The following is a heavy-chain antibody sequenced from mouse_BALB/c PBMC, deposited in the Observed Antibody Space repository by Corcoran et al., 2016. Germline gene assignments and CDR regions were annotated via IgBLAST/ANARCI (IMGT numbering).Heavy chain of an antibody. Sequence: EVQLQRSGPELVKPGASVKMSCKDSGYTFTSSVMHWVKQKPGQGLEWIGYITTYNDGTKYNEKFKGKATLTSYKSSSTAYMELSSLTSEDSAVYYCARESYFAMDYWGQGTSVTVSP. CDR1: GYTFTSSV. J-gene: IGHJ4*01. V-gene: IGHV1S136*01. CDR3: ARESYFAMDY. CDR2: ITTYNDGT.